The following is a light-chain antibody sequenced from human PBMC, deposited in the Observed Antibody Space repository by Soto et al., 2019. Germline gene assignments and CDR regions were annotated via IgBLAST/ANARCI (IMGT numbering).Light chain of an antibody. J-gene: IGKJ1*01. CDR2: DVS. V-gene: IGKV3-11*01. CDR1: ESVTNY. Sequence: EIVLTQSPATLSLSPGERGTLSCRASESVTNYLAWYKQKPGQAPRLLVYDVSNRATGIPARVSGGGSGTDFTLTISNLEPEDFAVYYCQQRSDWPWTFGQGTKVDI. CDR3: QQRSDWPWT.